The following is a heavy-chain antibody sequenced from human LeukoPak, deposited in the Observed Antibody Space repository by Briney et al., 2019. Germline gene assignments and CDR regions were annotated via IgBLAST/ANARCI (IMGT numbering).Heavy chain of an antibody. V-gene: IGHV3-49*04. Sequence: GGPLRLSCSSYGFTFGDHAMSWVRQAPGKGLEWVGFIRSRAYGGTTEYAASVKSRFSISRDDSKGIACLQMNSLKIEDTAVYYCMDVWGQGTTVIVSS. CDR3: MDV. CDR2: IRSRAYGGTT. CDR1: GFTFGDHA. J-gene: IGHJ6*02.